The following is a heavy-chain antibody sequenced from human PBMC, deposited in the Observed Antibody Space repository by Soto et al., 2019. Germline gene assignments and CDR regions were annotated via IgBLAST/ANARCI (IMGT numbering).Heavy chain of an antibody. CDR1: GFTFSSYW. J-gene: IGHJ4*02. D-gene: IGHD5-12*01. CDR2: IKQDGSEK. CDR3: ARSGYSGYDLPLFFDY. Sequence: PGGSLRLSCAASGFTFSSYWMSWVRQAPGKGLEWVANIKQDGSEKYYVDSVKGRFTISRDNAKNSLYLQMNSLRAEDTAVYYCARSGYSGYDLPLFFDYWGQGTLVTVSS. V-gene: IGHV3-7*01.